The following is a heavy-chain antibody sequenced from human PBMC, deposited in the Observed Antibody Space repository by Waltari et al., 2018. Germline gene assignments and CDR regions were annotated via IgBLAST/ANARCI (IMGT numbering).Heavy chain of an antibody. J-gene: IGHJ4*02. V-gene: IGHV4-38-2*01. D-gene: IGHD4-17*01. Sequence: QVQLQESGPGLVKPSATLSLTCALPGYSISRGYYWGWIRQPGGKGMGWIGSIYHSGSTYYNPSLKRRVTISVDTSKNQFSLKLSSVTAADTAVYYCARLSTYTQDTAYGDSRPGFDYWGQGTLVTVSS. CDR3: ARLSTYTQDTAYGDSRPGFDY. CDR2: IYHSGST. CDR1: GYSISRGYY.